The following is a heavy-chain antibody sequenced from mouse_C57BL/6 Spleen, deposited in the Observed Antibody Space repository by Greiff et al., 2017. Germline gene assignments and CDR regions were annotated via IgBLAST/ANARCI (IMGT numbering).Heavy chain of an antibody. Sequence: DVHLVESGGGLVKPGESLKLSCAASGFTFSSYTMSWVRQTPAKRLEWVATISGGGGNTYYPDSVKGRFTISRDNAKNTLYLQMSSLRSEDTALYYCAAQASCAYWGQGTLVTVSA. D-gene: IGHD3-2*02. V-gene: IGHV5-9*01. CDR3: AAQASCAY. CDR2: ISGGGGNT. CDR1: GFTFSSYT. J-gene: IGHJ3*01.